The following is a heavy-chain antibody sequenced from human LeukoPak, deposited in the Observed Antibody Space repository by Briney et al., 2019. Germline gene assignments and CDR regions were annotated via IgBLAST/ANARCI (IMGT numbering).Heavy chain of an antibody. CDR1: GGSFTSYT. CDR2: LIPFYETA. D-gene: IGHD3-10*01. CDR3: AGLRGYYYYYMDA. Sequence: SGKVSCKSAGGSFTSYTISWVRQAPGQGLEWLGRLIPFYETATYPQKFQGRVTIPADESTTTAYLALSRLRSEDTAVYSCAGLRGYYYYYMDAWGTGPTAPVS. J-gene: IGHJ6*03. V-gene: IGHV1-69*01.